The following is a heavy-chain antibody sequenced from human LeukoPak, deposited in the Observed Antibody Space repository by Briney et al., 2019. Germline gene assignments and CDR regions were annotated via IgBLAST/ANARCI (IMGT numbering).Heavy chain of an antibody. CDR3: ARSPYYYDSSGYYAFDI. CDR1: GYTFTSYG. V-gene: IGHV1-18*01. D-gene: IGHD3-22*01. J-gene: IGHJ3*02. CDR2: ISAYNGNT. Sequence: ASVKVSCKASGYTFTSYGLSWVRQAPGQGLEWMGWISAYNGNTNYAQKLQGRVTMTTDTSTSTAYMELRSLRSDDTAVYYCARSPYYYDSSGYYAFDIWGQGTMVTVSS.